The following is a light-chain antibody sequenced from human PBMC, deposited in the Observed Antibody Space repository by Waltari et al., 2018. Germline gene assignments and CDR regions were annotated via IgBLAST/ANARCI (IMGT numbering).Light chain of an antibody. CDR3: QKNVDLPVT. CDR2: GAS. Sequence: EIVLTQSPGTMSLSPGDRATLSCRASQIVGRTLAWYQQKPGQAPRLVIYGASIRATGIPDRFSGSGSGTDFSLTISRLEPEEFAVYYCQKNVDLPVTVGQGTKVEIK. V-gene: IGKV3-20*01. CDR1: QIVGRT. J-gene: IGKJ1*01.